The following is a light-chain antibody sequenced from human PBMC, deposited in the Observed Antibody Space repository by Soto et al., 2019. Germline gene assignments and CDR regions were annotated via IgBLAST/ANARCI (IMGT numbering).Light chain of an antibody. Sequence: DIQMTQSPSTLSASLGSRVTITCRASQSVRSWLAWYHQKPGRSPKLLIYAASSLEGGFPARFSGSGFGTDFTLTVSSLQADDFATYYCQQYSSYSFTFGPGTKVDMK. CDR3: QQYSSYSFT. CDR2: AAS. V-gene: IGKV1-5*01. CDR1: QSVRSW. J-gene: IGKJ3*01.